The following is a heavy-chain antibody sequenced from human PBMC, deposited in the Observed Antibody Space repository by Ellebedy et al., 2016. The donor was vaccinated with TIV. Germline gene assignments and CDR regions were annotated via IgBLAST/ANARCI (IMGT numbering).Heavy chain of an antibody. CDR2: IYYTGST. V-gene: IGHV4-59*01. CDR1: GGSISSYY. D-gene: IGHD6-13*01. J-gene: IGHJ4*02. CDR3: ARVRAAAGMAHFDN. Sequence: MPSETLSLTCTVPGGSISSYYWSWIRQPPGKGLEWIGYIYYTGSTNYNPSLQSRVTISVDTSKNQFSLKQRSVTAADTAVYYCARVRAAAGMAHFDNWGQGTLVTVSS.